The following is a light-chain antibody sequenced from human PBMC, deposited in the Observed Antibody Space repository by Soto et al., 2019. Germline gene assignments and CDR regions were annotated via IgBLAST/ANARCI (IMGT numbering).Light chain of an antibody. Sequence: EIVMTQSPATLSVSPGERATLSCRASQSVSNNLAWYQQKPGQAPRLLIYGASTRATVIPATFSGTGSGTEFTLTISSLQSEDFAVYYCQQYNNWPLTFGGGTKVEIK. CDR1: QSVSNN. CDR3: QQYNNWPLT. CDR2: GAS. J-gene: IGKJ4*01. V-gene: IGKV3D-15*01.